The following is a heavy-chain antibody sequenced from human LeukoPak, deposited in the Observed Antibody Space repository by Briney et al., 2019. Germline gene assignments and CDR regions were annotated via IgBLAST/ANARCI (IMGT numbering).Heavy chain of an antibody. CDR1: SVSISGYY. J-gene: IGHJ2*01. CDR3: ARDSPMVRGLIGYFDL. D-gene: IGHD3-10*01. Sequence: SETLSLTCTVSSVSISGYYWSWIRQPPGKGLEWIGSIYYSGSSNYNPSLKSRVTISLDTSKNQFALNLTSVTAADTAEYYCARDSPMVRGLIGYFDLWGRGTLVTVSS. CDR2: IYYSGSS. V-gene: IGHV4-59*01.